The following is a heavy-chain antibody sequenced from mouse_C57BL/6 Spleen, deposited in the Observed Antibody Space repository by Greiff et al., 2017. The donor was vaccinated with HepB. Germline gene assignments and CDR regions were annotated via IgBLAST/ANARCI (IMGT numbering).Heavy chain of an antibody. Sequence: QVQLQQPGAELVMPGASVKLSCKASGYTFTSYWMHWVKQRPGQGLEWIGEIDPSDSYTNYNQKFKGKSTLTVDKSSSTAYMQLSSLTSEDSAVYYCARIGTGNGYWGQGTTLTVSS. V-gene: IGHV1-69*01. CDR1: GYTFTSYW. CDR2: IDPSDSYT. J-gene: IGHJ2*01. CDR3: ARIGTGNGY. D-gene: IGHD4-1*01.